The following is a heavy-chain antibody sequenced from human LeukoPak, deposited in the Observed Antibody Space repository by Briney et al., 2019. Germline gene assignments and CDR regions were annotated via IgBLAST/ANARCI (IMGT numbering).Heavy chain of an antibody. CDR1: GFTFSSYA. D-gene: IGHD3-10*01. J-gene: IGHJ4*02. Sequence: SGRSLRLSCAASGFTFSSYAMHWVRQAPGKGLEWVALISYHGDITYYADSVKGRFTLSRVNSKTTLFLQLNSLRAEDTAVYYCARDSTYYYDSGSSGPHYFDFWGQGTLVTVSS. CDR3: ARDSTYYYDSGSSGPHYFDF. CDR2: ISYHGDIT. V-gene: IGHV3-30*01.